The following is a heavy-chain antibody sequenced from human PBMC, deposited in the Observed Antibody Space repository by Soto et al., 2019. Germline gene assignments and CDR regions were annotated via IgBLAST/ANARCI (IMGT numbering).Heavy chain of an antibody. CDR3: VRGDNWNDEASDY. V-gene: IGHV3-33*01. Sequence: QVQLVESGGGVVQPGRSLRLSWAASGFMFSNHGMHWVRQAPGKGLEWVAVIWSDGNNRYYADSVKGRFTISRDNSKNTVYPQMNSLRAEDTAVYYCVRGDNWNDEASDYWGQGTLVTVSS. J-gene: IGHJ4*02. D-gene: IGHD1-1*01. CDR1: GFMFSNHG. CDR2: IWSDGNNR.